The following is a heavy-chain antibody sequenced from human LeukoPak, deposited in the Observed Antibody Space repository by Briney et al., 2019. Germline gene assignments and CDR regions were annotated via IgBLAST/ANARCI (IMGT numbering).Heavy chain of an antibody. Sequence: PGRSLRLSCTASGFTFSNYWMSWVRQTPEKGLEWVANIKQDGSETVYVDSVKGRFTISRDNAQTSLYLQMSSLRAEDTAVYYCARDPYSSSWSYGMDVWGQGTTVTVSS. J-gene: IGHJ6*02. CDR1: GFTFSNYW. V-gene: IGHV3-7*05. CDR3: ARDPYSSSWSYGMDV. CDR2: IKQDGSET. D-gene: IGHD6-13*01.